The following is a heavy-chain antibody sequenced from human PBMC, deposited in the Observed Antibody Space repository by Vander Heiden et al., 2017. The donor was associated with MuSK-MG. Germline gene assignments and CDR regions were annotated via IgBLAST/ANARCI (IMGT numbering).Heavy chain of an antibody. D-gene: IGHD3-10*01. V-gene: IGHV3-30*04. CDR1: AFTFSTYA. Sequence: QVPLVESGGGVVQPGRSLRLSCAASAFTFSTYALHWVRQAPGEGLEWVAVISYDGSNKFYADSVKGRFTISRDKSKNTLYLQMNSLRAEDTAVYYCARDMTNYYGSGSMGYWGQGTLVTVSS. CDR2: ISYDGSNK. CDR3: ARDMTNYYGSGSMGY. J-gene: IGHJ4*02.